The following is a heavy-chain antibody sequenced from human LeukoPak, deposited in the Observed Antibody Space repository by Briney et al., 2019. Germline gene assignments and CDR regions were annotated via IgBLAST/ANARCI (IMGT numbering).Heavy chain of an antibody. J-gene: IGHJ4*02. CDR3: AKDLVVLRSFDWSPDY. V-gene: IGHV3-7*01. CDR1: GFTFSSDW. D-gene: IGHD3-9*01. Sequence: GGSLRLSCAVSGFTFSSDWMIWVRQAPGKGLEWVANINPDGSEKNYVDSVRGRFTISRDNAKNSLDLQMNSLRVEDTAVYYCAKDLVVLRSFDWSPDYWGQGTLVTVSS. CDR2: INPDGSEK.